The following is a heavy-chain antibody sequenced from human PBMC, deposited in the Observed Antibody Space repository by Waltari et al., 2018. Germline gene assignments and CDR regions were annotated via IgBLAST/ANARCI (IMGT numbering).Heavy chain of an antibody. J-gene: IGHJ4*01. CDR2: ISKSGLTT. D-gene: IGHD3-22*01. CDR1: GFSFSSHA. V-gene: IGHV3-23*01. Sequence: EGQLLESGGGLAQIGGSLRLSCSASGFSFSSHALTWVRQVPGKGLEWGAVISKSGLTTFYADSVRVRFTISRDNSKNTLYLQLNSLRAEDTATYYCARYASGNYYDSTGYYYWGQGTLLSVSS. CDR3: ARYASGNYYDSTGYYY.